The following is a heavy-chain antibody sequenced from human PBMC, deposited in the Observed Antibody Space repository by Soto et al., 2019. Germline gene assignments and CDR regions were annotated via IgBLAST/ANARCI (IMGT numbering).Heavy chain of an antibody. CDR3: ATPQRQWLVSLFDY. Sequence: EVQLLESGGGLVQPGGSLRLSCAASGFTFSSYAMSWVRQAPGKGLGWVPAISGSGGSTYYADSVKGRFTISRDNSKNTLYLRMNSLRAEDTAVYYCATPQRQWLVSLFDYWGKGTLVTVSS. J-gene: IGHJ4*02. CDR1: GFTFSSYA. D-gene: IGHD6-19*01. CDR2: ISGSGGST. V-gene: IGHV3-23*01.